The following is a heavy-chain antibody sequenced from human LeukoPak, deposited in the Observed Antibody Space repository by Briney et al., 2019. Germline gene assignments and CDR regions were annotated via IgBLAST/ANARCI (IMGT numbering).Heavy chain of an antibody. D-gene: IGHD3-16*01. CDR2: INHSGST. V-gene: IGHV4-38-2*02. CDR3: APYGDYFDY. Sequence: SETLSLTCTVSGYSISSGYYWGWIRPPPGKGLEWIGEINHSGSTNYNPSLKSRVTISVDTSKNQFSLKLSSVTAADTAVYYCAPYGDYFDYWGQGTLVTVSS. CDR1: GYSISSGYY. J-gene: IGHJ4*02.